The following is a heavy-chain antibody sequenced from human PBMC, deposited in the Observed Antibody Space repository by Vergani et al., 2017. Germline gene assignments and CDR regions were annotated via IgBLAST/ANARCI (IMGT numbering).Heavy chain of an antibody. Sequence: QVQLVQSGAEVKKPGASVKVSCKASGYTFTGYYMHWVRQAPGQGLEWMGWINPNSGGPNYAQTFQGRVTMTRDTSISTASMELSRLRSHDTAVDYCARDGGSRPGGSGSRLYDYYYGMDGWGQGTTVTVSS. D-gene: IGHD3-10*01. CDR3: ARDGGSRPGGSGSRLYDYYYGMDG. J-gene: IGHJ6*02. CDR2: INPNSGGP. V-gene: IGHV1-2*02. CDR1: GYTFTGYY.